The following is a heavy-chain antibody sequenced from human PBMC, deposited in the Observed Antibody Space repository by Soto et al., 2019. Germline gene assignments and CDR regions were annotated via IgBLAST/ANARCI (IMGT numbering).Heavy chain of an antibody. CDR1: GFTFSSYW. CDR3: ARDPNPIAVAGIFF. J-gene: IGHJ4*02. CDR2: IKQDGSEK. V-gene: IGHV3-7*01. D-gene: IGHD6-19*01. Sequence: GGSLRLSCAASGFTFSSYWMSWVRQAPGKGLEWVANIKQDGSEKYYVDSVKGRFTISRDNAKNSLYLQMNSLRAEDTAVYYCARDPNPIAVAGIFFWGQGTLVTVSS.